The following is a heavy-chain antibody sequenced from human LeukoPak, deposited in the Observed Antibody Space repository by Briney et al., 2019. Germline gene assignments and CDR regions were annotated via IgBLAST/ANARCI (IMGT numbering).Heavy chain of an antibody. D-gene: IGHD3-22*01. CDR3: AKDQYYYYDSSGSYHGAPFEY. Sequence: PGRSLRLSCSASGFTFTSSAMTWVRQLPGKGLDWVSTISDSGDSTYYADSVKGRFTISRDNTKNRLSLQMSGLRAEDTAVYYCAKDQYYYYDSSGSYHGAPFEYWGQGALVTVSA. CDR1: GFTFTSSA. V-gene: IGHV3-23*01. J-gene: IGHJ4*02. CDR2: ISDSGDST.